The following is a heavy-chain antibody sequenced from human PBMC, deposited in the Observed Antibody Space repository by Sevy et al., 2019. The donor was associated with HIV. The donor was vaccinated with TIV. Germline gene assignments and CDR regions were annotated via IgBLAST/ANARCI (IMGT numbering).Heavy chain of an antibody. CDR3: AKRGPPMYYYDSSGYSAFGY. J-gene: IGHJ4*02. CDR2: ISGSGGST. V-gene: IGHV3-23*01. Sequence: GGSLRLSRAASGFTFSSYAMSWVRQAPGKGLEWVSAISGSGGSTYYADSVKGRFTISRDNSKNTLYLQMNSLRAEDTAVYYCAKRGPPMYYYDSSGYSAFGYWGQGTLVTVSS. CDR1: GFTFSSYA. D-gene: IGHD3-22*01.